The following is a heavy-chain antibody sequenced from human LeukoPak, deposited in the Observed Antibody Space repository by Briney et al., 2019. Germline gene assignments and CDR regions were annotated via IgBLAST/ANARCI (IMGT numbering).Heavy chain of an antibody. V-gene: IGHV1-3*03. CDR1: GYTFTSYA. CDR3: ARGRDGYNYYFDY. Sequence: ASVKVSCKASGYTFTSYAMHWVRQAPGQRLEWMGWINAGNGNTKYSQEFQGRVTITRDTSASTAYMELSSLRSEDMAVYYCARGRDGYNYYFDYWGQGTLVTVSS. J-gene: IGHJ4*02. D-gene: IGHD5-24*01. CDR2: INAGNGNT.